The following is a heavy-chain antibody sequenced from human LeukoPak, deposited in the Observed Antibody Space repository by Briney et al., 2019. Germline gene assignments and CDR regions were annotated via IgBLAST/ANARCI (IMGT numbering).Heavy chain of an antibody. J-gene: IGHJ5*02. V-gene: IGHV4-61*05. CDR1: GGSISSSSYY. D-gene: IGHD6-19*01. CDR2: IYYSGST. CDR3: ARTYSSGWYLNWFDP. Sequence: PSETLSLTCTVSGGSISSSSYYWGWIRQPPGKGLEWIGYIYYSGSTNYNPSLKSRVTISVDTSKNQFSLKLSSVTAADTAVYYCARTYSSGWYLNWFDPWGQGTLVTVSS.